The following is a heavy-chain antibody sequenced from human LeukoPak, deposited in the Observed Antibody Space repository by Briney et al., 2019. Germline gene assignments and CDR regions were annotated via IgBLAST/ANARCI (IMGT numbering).Heavy chain of an antibody. CDR1: GFTFSSYS. J-gene: IGHJ4*02. CDR3: ARRGVEYSGSYYCDY. D-gene: IGHD1-26*01. CDR2: ISSSSSYI. Sequence: PGGSLRLSCAASGFTFSSYSMNWVRQAPGKGLEWVSSISSSSSYIYYADSVKGRFTISRDNAKNSLYLQMNSLRAGDTAVYYCARRGVEYSGSYYCDYWGQGTLVTVSS. V-gene: IGHV3-21*01.